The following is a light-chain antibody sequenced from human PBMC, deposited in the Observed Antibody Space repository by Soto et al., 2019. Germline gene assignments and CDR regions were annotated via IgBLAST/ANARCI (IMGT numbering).Light chain of an antibody. Sequence: EIVMTQSPATLSVSPGERATLSCRARQSVSSNLAWYQQKPGQAPRLLIYGASTSATGIPARFSGSGSGTEFTLTISSLQSQDFAVYSCQQYNNWPPITFGHRTRL. CDR1: QSVSSN. CDR3: QQYNNWPPIT. J-gene: IGKJ5*01. CDR2: GAS. V-gene: IGKV3-15*01.